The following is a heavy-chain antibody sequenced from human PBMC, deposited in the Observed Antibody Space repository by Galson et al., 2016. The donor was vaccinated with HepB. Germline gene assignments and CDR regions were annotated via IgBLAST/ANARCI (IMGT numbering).Heavy chain of an antibody. CDR3: ARDVLGGSQDFGGGHYYYYYGMDV. CDR1: RFTFSRFW. D-gene: IGHD3-16*01. J-gene: IGHJ6*04. Sequence: SLRLSCAASRFTFSRFWMSWVRQAPGKGLEWVANIKQDGSEKYYVDSVKGRFTIPRDNSKNSLYLQLRSLRAEDTAVYYCARDVLGGSQDFGGGHYYYYYGMDVWGKGTTVTVSS. V-gene: IGHV3-7*01. CDR2: IKQDGSEK.